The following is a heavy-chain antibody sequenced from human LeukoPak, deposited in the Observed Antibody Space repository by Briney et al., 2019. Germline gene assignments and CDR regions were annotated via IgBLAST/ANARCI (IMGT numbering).Heavy chain of an antibody. D-gene: IGHD3-22*01. Sequence: PGGSLRLSCAASGFTFSSCWMSWVRQAAGKGLEWVANIKQDGGQKYYVDSVKGRFTISRDNAKNTLYLQMNSLSAEDTAVYYCVAYDSSGYYNYWGQGTLVTVSS. CDR1: GFTFSSCW. CDR3: VAYDSSGYYNY. CDR2: IKQDGGQK. J-gene: IGHJ4*02. V-gene: IGHV3-7*02.